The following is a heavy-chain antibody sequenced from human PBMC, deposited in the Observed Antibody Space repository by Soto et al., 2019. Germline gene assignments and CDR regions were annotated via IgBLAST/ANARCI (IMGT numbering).Heavy chain of an antibody. CDR1: GYTFTDHY. CDR2: VNTNSGGT. V-gene: IGHV1-2*02. Sequence: QVQLVQSGAEVKEPGASVKVSCKASGYTFTDHYIHWVRQDPGQGLEWMGWVNTNSGGTKSAKQFQGRVNMTRDTSISTAFMELSRLTFDDTAVYYCARGKEIPDYWNFDLWGRGMLVTVSS. CDR3: ARGKEIPDYWNFDL. J-gene: IGHJ2*01. D-gene: IGHD2-2*02.